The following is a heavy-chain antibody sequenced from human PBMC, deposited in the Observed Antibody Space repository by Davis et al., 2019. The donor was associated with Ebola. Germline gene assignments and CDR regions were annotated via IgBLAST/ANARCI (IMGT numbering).Heavy chain of an antibody. D-gene: IGHD2-15*01. CDR3: ATLGYCSGGSCYHGMDV. V-gene: IGHV3-30*03. CDR2: ISYDGSNK. CDR1: GFTFSNYW. J-gene: IGHJ6*02. Sequence: GESLKISCAASGFTFSNYWMHWVRQAPGKGLEWVAVISYDGSNKYYADSVKGRFTISRDNAKNSLYLQMNSLRDEDTAGYYCATLGYCSGGSCYHGMDVWGQGTTVTVSS.